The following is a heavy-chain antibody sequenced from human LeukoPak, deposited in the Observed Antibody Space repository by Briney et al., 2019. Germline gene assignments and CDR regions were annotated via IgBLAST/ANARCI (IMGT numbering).Heavy chain of an antibody. Sequence: SETLSLTCTVSGGSISSSSYYWGWIRQPPGKGLEWIGSIYYSGSTYYNPSLKSRVTISVDTSKNQFSLKLSSVPAADTAVYYCARRDFWSGYSNWFDPWGQGTLVTVSS. J-gene: IGHJ5*02. CDR2: IYYSGST. D-gene: IGHD3-3*01. V-gene: IGHV4-39*01. CDR3: ARRDFWSGYSNWFDP. CDR1: GGSISSSSYY.